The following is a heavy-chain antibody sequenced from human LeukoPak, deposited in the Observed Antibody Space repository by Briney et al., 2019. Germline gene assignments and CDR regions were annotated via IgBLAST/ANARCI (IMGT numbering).Heavy chain of an antibody. CDR3: AKDIYRDYGAPLGEY. CDR1: GFTFDDYA. V-gene: IGHV3-9*01. D-gene: IGHD4-17*01. Sequence: GGSLRLSCAASGFTFDDYAMHWVRQAPGKGLEWVSGISWNSGSIGYADSVRGRFTISRDNAKNSLYLQMNSLRAEDTALYYCAKDIYRDYGAPLGEYWGQGTLVTVSS. CDR2: ISWNSGSI. J-gene: IGHJ4*02.